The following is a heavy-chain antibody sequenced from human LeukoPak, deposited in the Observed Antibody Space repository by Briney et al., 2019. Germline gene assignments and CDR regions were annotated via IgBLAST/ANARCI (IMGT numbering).Heavy chain of an antibody. CDR2: IIPICGTA. D-gene: IGHD2-21*02. V-gene: IGHV1-69*05. CDR1: GGTFSSYA. Sequence: SVKVSCKASGGTFSSYAISWVRQAPGQGLEWMGRIIPICGTANYAQKFQGRVTITTDESTSTAYMELSSLRSEDTTVYYCASNPLYCGGDCYSTYYFDYWGQGTLVTVSS. CDR3: ASNPLYCGGDCYSTYYFDY. J-gene: IGHJ4*02.